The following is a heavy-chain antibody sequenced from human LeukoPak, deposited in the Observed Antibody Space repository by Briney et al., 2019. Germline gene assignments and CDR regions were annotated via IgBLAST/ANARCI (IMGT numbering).Heavy chain of an antibody. CDR1: GGSFSGYY. V-gene: IGHV4-34*09. J-gene: IGHJ4*02. Sequence: PSETLSLTCAVYGGSFSGYYWSWIRQPPGKGLEWIGYIYYSGSTNYNPSLKSRVTISVNTSKNQFSLKLSSVTAADTAVYYCARLYSSSWYFDYGGQRTLVTVSS. D-gene: IGHD6-13*01. CDR3: ARLYSSSWYFDY. CDR2: IYYSGST.